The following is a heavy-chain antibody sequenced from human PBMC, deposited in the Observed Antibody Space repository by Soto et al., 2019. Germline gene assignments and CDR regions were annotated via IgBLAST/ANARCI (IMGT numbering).Heavy chain of an antibody. CDR3: ARRYGKSAFDI. V-gene: IGHV4-39*07. Sequence: SETLSLTCTVSGGSISSNFYYWGWIRQPPGKGLQWIGNIYYRGSTNYNPSLKSPVTISVDTSKNQFSLKLSSVTAADTAVYYCARRYGKSAFDIWGQGTMVTVS. CDR2: IYYRGST. J-gene: IGHJ3*02. D-gene: IGHD5-18*01. CDR1: GGSISSNFYY.